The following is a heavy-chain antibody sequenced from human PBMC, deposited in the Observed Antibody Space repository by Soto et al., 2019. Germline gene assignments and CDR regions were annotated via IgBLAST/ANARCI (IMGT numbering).Heavy chain of an antibody. V-gene: IGHV3-53*02. Sequence: VQLVETGGGLIQPGGSLRLSCAASGFTVSSNYMSWVRQAPGKGLEWVSVIYSGGSTYYADSVKGRFTISRDNSKNTLYLQMNSLRAEDTAVYYCARTLGYCSGGSCYSGGGYFDYWGQGTLVTVSS. D-gene: IGHD2-15*01. CDR3: ARTLGYCSGGSCYSGGGYFDY. CDR1: GFTVSSNY. J-gene: IGHJ4*02. CDR2: IYSGGST.